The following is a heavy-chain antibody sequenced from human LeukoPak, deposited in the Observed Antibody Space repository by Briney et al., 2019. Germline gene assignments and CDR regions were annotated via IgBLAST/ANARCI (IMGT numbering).Heavy chain of an antibody. CDR2: ISYDGSNK. CDR1: GFTFSNYG. J-gene: IGHJ4*02. V-gene: IGHV3-30*18. Sequence: GGSLRLSCAASGFTFSNYGMHWVRQAPGKGLEWVAVISYDGSNKYYADSVKGRFTISRDNSKNTLYLQMNSLRPEDAAVYYCANLPLWGQGALVTVSS. CDR3: ANLPL.